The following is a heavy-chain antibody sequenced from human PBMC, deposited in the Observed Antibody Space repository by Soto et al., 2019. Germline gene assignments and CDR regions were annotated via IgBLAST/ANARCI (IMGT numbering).Heavy chain of an antibody. CDR1: GVSFNNNG. CDR2: VSPPFRTS. CDR3: ARVLYYGSGSYSPYGMDV. J-gene: IGHJ6*02. Sequence: QVQLVQSGAEVKKPGSSVKVSCKTSGVSFNNNGIGWVRQAPGHGLEWMGGVSPPFRTSNYARKFQGRISITADAYTGTVNKELSSLTSEDTAQYYCARVLYYGSGSYSPYGMDVWGQGTTVTVSS. V-gene: IGHV1-69*01. D-gene: IGHD3-10*01.